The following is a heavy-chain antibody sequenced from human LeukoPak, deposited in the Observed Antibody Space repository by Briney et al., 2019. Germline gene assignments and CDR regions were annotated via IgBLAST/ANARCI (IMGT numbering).Heavy chain of an antibody. D-gene: IGHD3-10*01. CDR2: INQDGREK. Sequence: GGSLRLSCAASGFSFSNYWMSWVRQAPGKGLEWVANINQDGREKDYVDSVKGRFTISRDNAKNSLYLQMNSLRAEDTAVYYCARDDGWFGSPNWGQGTLVTVSS. CDR1: GFSFSNYW. CDR3: ARDDGWFGSPN. V-gene: IGHV3-7*01. J-gene: IGHJ4*02.